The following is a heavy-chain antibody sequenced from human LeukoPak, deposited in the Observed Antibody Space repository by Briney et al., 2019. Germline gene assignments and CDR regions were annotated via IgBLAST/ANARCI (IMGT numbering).Heavy chain of an antibody. V-gene: IGHV4-39*01. J-gene: IGHJ4*02. CDR3: ASLRERSYYARGFDY. D-gene: IGHD1-26*01. Sequence: PSETLSLTCTVSGGSISSSSYYWGWIRQPPGTGLDWIGSIYYSGSTYYNPSRKSRVTISVDTSKNQFSLKLSSVTAADTAVFYCASLRERSYYARGFDYWGQGTLVTVSS. CDR1: GGSISSSSYY. CDR2: IYYSGST.